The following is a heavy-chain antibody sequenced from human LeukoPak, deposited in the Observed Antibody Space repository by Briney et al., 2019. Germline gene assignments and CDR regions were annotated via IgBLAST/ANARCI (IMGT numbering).Heavy chain of an antibody. CDR2: IKQDGSEK. CDR1: GFTFSSYW. CDR3: ARRYYYDSSGYSAFDI. V-gene: IGHV3-7*03. Sequence: GSLRLSCAASGFTFSSYWMSWVRQAPGKGLEWVVNIKQDGSEKYYVDSVKGRFTISRDNAKSSLYLQMNSLRAEDTAVYYCARRYYYDSSGYSAFDIWGQGTMVTVSS. J-gene: IGHJ3*02. D-gene: IGHD3-22*01.